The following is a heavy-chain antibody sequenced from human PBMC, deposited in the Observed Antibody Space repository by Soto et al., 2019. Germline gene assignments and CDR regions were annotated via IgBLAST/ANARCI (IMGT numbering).Heavy chain of an antibody. V-gene: IGHV4-34*01. D-gene: IGHD4-17*01. CDR1: GGSFSGYY. CDR3: ARWGYGDAQN. CDR2: INHSGST. Sequence: SETLSLTCAVYGGSFSGYYWSWIRQPPGKGLEWIGEINHSGSTNYNPSLKSRVTISVDTSKNQFSLKLSSVTAADTAVYYCARWGYGDAQNWGQGTLVTVPS. J-gene: IGHJ4*02.